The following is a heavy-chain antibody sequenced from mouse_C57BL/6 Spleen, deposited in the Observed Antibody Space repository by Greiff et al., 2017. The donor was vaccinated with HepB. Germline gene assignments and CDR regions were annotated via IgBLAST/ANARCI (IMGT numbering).Heavy chain of an antibody. CDR2: INPSTGGT. D-gene: IGHD2-4*01. V-gene: IGHV1-42*01. Sequence: VQLQQSGPELVKPGASVKISCKASGYSFTGYYMNWVKQSPEKSLEWIGEINPSTGGTTYNQKFKAKATLTVDKSSSTAYMQLKSLTSEDSAVYYCARGGYYYDYDGGYFDVWGTGTTVTVSS. J-gene: IGHJ1*03. CDR1: GYSFTGYY. CDR3: ARGGYYYDYDGGYFDV.